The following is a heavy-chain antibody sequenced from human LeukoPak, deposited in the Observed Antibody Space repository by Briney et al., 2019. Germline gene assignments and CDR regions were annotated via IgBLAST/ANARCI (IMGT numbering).Heavy chain of an antibody. D-gene: IGHD3-3*01. CDR1: GGSISSSSYY. J-gene: IGHJ3*02. Sequence: SETLSLTCTVSGGSISSSSYYWSWIRQHPGKGLEWIGYIYYSGSTYYNPSLKSRVTISVDTSKNQFSLKLSSVTAADTAVYYCARGLTYYDFWSGYLGAFDIWGQGTMVTVSS. CDR3: ARGLTYYDFWSGYLGAFDI. CDR2: IYYSGST. V-gene: IGHV4-31*03.